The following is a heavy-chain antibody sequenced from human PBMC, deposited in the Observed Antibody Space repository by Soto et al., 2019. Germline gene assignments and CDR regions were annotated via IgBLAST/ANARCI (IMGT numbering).Heavy chain of an antibody. CDR1: GFTFSSYA. CDR2: ISGRGGST. Sequence: EVQLLESGGGLVQPGGSLRLSCAASGFTFSSYAMSWVRQAPGKGLEWVSAISGRGGSTYYADSVKGRFTISRDNAKNTRYMQMISLRAEDTAVYYCATDPRLRYVHLLPPNWYFALWGRCTLVTVSS. J-gene: IGHJ2*01. D-gene: IGHD3-9*01. V-gene: IGHV3-23*01. CDR3: ATDPRLRYVHLLPPNWYFAL.